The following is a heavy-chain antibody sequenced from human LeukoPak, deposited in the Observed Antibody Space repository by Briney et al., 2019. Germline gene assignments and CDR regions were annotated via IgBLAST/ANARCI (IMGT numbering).Heavy chain of an antibody. D-gene: IGHD3-10*01. CDR3: ASLYYNAMDV. CDR2: IYRGGST. V-gene: IGHV3-66*01. Sequence: GGSLRLPCAASGFTVSSKDMSWVRQAPGKGLEWVSVIYRGGSTYYADSVKGRFTISRDNSKNTLYLQMNTLRAEDTAVYYCASLYYNAMDVWGQGTTVTVSS. J-gene: IGHJ6*02. CDR1: GFTVSSKD.